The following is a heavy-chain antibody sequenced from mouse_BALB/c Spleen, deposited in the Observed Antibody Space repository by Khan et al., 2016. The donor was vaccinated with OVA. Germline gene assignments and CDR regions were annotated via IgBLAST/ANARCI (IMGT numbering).Heavy chain of an antibody. J-gene: IGHJ4*01. CDR2: ISSTGST. D-gene: IGHD2-13*01. V-gene: IGHV3-2*02. CDR1: GYSITSDYA. Sequence: QLEESGPGLVKPSQSLSLTCTVTGYSITSDYAWNWIRQFPGNKLEWMGYISSTGSTSYNPSLKSRISITRDTSKNQFFLQLNSVTTDDTATYYCARSLYYSDSYAMDYWGQGTSVTVSS. CDR3: ARSLYYSDSYAMDY.